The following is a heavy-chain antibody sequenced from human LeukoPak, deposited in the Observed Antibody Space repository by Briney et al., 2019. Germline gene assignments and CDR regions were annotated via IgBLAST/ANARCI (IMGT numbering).Heavy chain of an antibody. J-gene: IGHJ6*02. Sequence: SETLSLTCAVYGGSFSGYYWSWIRQPPGKGLEWIGEINHSGSTNCNPSLKSRVTISVDTSKNQFSLKLSSVTAADTAVYYCARVLRGYSGYDAYYYYGMDVWGQGTTVTVSS. V-gene: IGHV4-34*01. CDR2: INHSGST. CDR1: GGSFSGYY. D-gene: IGHD5-12*01. CDR3: ARVLRGYSGYDAYYYYGMDV.